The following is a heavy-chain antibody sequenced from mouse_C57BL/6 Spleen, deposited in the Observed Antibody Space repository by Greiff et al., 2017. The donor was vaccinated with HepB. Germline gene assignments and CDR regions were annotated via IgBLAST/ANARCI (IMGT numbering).Heavy chain of an antibody. CDR3: ARQGYGNYGAWFAY. CDR2: IWSDGST. Sequence: VKLMESGPGLVAPSQSLSITCTVSGFSLTSYGVHWVRQPPGKGLEWLVVIWSDGSTTYNSALKSRLSISKDNSKSQVFLKMNSLQTDDTAMYYCARQGYGNYGAWFAYWGQGTLVTVSA. CDR1: GFSLTSYG. D-gene: IGHD2-10*02. V-gene: IGHV2-6-1*01. J-gene: IGHJ3*01.